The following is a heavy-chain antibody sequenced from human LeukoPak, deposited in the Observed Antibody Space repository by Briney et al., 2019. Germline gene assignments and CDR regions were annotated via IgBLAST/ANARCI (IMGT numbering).Heavy chain of an antibody. CDR1: GFTFSSYW. CDR3: ARDGGYSGYESDY. Sequence: GGSLRLSCAASGFTFSSYWMSWVRQAPGKGLEWVANIKQDGSEKYYVDSVKGRFTISGDNAKNSLYLQMNSLRAEDTAVYYCARDGGYSGYESDYWGQGTLVTVSS. D-gene: IGHD5-12*01. CDR2: IKQDGSEK. V-gene: IGHV3-7*01. J-gene: IGHJ4*02.